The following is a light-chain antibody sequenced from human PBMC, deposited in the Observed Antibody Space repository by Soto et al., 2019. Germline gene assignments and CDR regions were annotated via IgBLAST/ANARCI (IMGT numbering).Light chain of an antibody. V-gene: IGKV3D-20*02. CDR3: QQRSRSIT. Sequence: IVLTQSPGPLSLSPGERATLSCRASQNVDSNYLAWYQQKPGQAPRIIIFGASGRATGIPDRFSGSGSGTDFTLAISSLDPEDFAVYYCQQRSRSITFGQGTRLEIK. J-gene: IGKJ5*01. CDR1: QNVDSNY. CDR2: GAS.